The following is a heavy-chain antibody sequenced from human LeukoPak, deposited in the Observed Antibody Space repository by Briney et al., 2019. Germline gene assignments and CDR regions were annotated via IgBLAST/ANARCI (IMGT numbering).Heavy chain of an antibody. CDR1: GFTFSSYA. Sequence: GGSLRLSCAASGFTFSSYAMHWVRQAPGKGREWVAVISYDGSNKYYADSVKGRFTISRDNSKNTMYLQMNSLRAEDTAVYYCARGGDDAFDIWGQGTMVTVSS. V-gene: IGHV3-30-3*01. CDR2: ISYDGSNK. J-gene: IGHJ3*02. CDR3: ARGGDDAFDI.